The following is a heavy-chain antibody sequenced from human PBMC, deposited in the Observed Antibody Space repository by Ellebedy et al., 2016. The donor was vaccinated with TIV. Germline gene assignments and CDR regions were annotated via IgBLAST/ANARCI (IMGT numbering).Heavy chain of an antibody. D-gene: IGHD1-26*01. J-gene: IGHJ4*02. CDR1: GGSISSYY. CDR3: VRSLYVGASIDY. V-gene: IGHV4-59*08. CDR2: VFHSGST. Sequence: SETLSLTCTVPGGSISSYYWSWIRQPPGKGLEWIGNVFHSGSTNYNPSLTSRVSISVDSSKKQYFLNLSPVTAADTAVYYCVRSLYVGASIDYWGQGTLVTVSS.